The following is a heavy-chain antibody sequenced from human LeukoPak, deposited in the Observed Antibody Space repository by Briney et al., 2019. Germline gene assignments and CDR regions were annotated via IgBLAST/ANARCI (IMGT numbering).Heavy chain of an antibody. V-gene: IGHV3-23*01. D-gene: IGHD1-7*01. CDR1: GFTFSSSA. CDR2: ISGSDSST. J-gene: IGHJ4*02. Sequence: GGSLRLSCAASGFTFSSSAMSWVRQAPGKRLEWVSTISGSDSSTYYADSVKGRFTISRDNAKNSLYLQMNSLRAEDTAVYFCARDGEAFGWNYAFDYWGQGTLVTVSS. CDR3: ARDGEAFGWNYAFDY.